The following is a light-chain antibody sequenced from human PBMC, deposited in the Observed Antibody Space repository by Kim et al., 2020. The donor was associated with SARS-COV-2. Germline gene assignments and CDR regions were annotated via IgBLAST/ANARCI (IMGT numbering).Light chain of an antibody. V-gene: IGKV1-27*01. J-gene: IGKJ3*01. CDR2: AAS. CDR1: QGNSKD. Sequence: ASVGSRVTITRRASQGNSKDLAWYQQTPGNAPTLLICAASALHTGVPTRLSGSGSGTDFTLPLSSLQPEDVATYYCQQYNGAPWTFGQGTKVDIK. CDR3: QQYNGAPWT.